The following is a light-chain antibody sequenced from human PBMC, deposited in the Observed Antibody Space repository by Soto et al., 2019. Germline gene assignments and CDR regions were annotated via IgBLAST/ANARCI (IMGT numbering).Light chain of an antibody. V-gene: IGLV2-11*01. CDR2: SVT. CDR3: CSYAGSSTNYV. J-gene: IGLJ1*01. Sequence: QSALTQPRSVSGSPGQSVTISCSGTNSDVGGYNSVAWYQQKSGEAPKLLLYSVTKRPSGVPDRFSGSKSGNMASLIISGLQAEDEADYYCCSYAGSSTNYVFGTGTKVTVL. CDR1: NSDVGGYNS.